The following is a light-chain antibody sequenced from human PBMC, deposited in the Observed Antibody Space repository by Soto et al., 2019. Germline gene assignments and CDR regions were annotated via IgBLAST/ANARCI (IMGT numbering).Light chain of an antibody. J-gene: IGKJ3*01. CDR1: QDISKY. CDR3: QQYDKLPSFT. CDR2: DAS. V-gene: IGKV1-33*01. Sequence: DIQMTQSPSSLSASVGDRVTITCQASQDISKYLNWYQQKPGKAPKLLIYDASNLETGVPSRFSGSGSGTDFTVTISSLQPEDIATYYCQQYDKLPSFTFGPGTKVDIK.